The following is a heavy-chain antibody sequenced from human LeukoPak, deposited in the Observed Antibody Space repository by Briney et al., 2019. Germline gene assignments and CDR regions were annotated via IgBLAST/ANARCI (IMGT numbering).Heavy chain of an antibody. CDR2: IYSGGST. V-gene: IGHV3-53*01. CDR3: GRAFPPLRTSSAGDL. CDR1: GFTVSSNY. Sequence: GGSLRLSCAASGFTVSSNYMSWVRQAPGKGLEWVSVIYSGGSTYYADSVKGRFSISRDNAKNSLYLQMNSLGAEDTATYYCGRAFPPLRTSSAGDLWGQGILVTVSS. D-gene: IGHD3-16*01. J-gene: IGHJ4*02.